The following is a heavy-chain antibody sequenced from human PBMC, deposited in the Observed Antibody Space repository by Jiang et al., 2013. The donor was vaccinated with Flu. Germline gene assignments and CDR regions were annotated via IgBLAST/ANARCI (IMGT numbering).Heavy chain of an antibody. Sequence: CKASGYTFTSYAMHWVRQAPGQRLEWMGWINAGNGNTKYSQKFQGRVTITRDTSASTAYMELSSLRSEDTAVYYCARLVTGTPALLDYWGQGTLVTVSS. CDR1: GYTFTSYA. CDR3: ARLVTGTPALLDY. D-gene: IGHD1-20*01. V-gene: IGHV1-3*01. J-gene: IGHJ4*02. CDR2: INAGNGNT.